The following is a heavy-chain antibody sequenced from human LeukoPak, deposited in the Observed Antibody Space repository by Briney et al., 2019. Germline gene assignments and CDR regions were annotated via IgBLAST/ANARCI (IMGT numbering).Heavy chain of an antibody. V-gene: IGHV4-39*01. D-gene: IGHD3-10*01. J-gene: IGHJ4*02. CDR2: IHYSGTT. CDR3: ARRYYFVSGSYYPFDF. CDR1: GGSISDNDYS. Sequence: SETLSLTCNVSGGSISDNDYSWDWIRQPPGKGLEWMGCIHYSGTTYSNPSLKSRISISVDTSKSQYSLKLGSVTAADTAVYYCARRYYFVSGSYYPFDFWGQGTLVTVSS.